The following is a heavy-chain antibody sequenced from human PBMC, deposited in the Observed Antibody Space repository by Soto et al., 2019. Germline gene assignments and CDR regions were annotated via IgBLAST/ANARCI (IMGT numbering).Heavy chain of an antibody. CDR2: IRSRTNTYAT. V-gene: IGHV3-73*01. D-gene: IGHD5-18*01. CDR1: GFSFSDSA. Sequence: PGGSLRLSCAASGFSFSDSAIHWVRQASGKGLEWVGRIRSRTNTYATAYAASVKGRFTVSRDDSKNTAYLQMNSLKTEDTAVYFCTRIFDTGLDYWGQGT. J-gene: IGHJ4*02. CDR3: TRIFDTGLDY.